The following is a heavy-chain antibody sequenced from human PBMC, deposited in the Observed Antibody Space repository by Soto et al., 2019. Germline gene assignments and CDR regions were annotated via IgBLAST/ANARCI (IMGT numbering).Heavy chain of an antibody. D-gene: IGHD2-8*01. CDR3: VKDFRCAD. Sequence: XGSLGLSCVASGFTLMSNAMSWVRQAPGKGLEWVSAISGDGADTYYADSVRGRFTISRDNSKNTLSLQMNSLRDEDTALYYCVKDFRCADWGQGTRVTVSS. CDR2: ISGDGADT. V-gene: IGHV3-23*01. CDR1: GFTLMSNA. J-gene: IGHJ4*02.